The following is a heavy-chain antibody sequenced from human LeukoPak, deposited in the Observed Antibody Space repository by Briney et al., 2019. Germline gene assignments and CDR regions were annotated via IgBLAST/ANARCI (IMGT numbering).Heavy chain of an antibody. Sequence: GGSLRLSCAASGFTFSSYAMHWVRQAPGKGLEWVAVISYDGSNKYYADSVKGRFTISRDNAKNSLYLQMNSLRAGDTAVYYCVRASVGATAWFDPWGQGTLVIVSS. CDR1: GFTFSSYA. D-gene: IGHD1-26*01. CDR3: VRASVGATAWFDP. V-gene: IGHV3-30-3*01. J-gene: IGHJ5*02. CDR2: ISYDGSNK.